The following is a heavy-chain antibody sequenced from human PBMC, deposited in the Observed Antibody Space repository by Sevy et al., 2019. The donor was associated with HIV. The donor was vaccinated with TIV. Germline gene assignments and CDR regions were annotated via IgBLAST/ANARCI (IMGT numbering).Heavy chain of an antibody. V-gene: IGHV4-4*07. CDR3: ARDRSGREWVLLRVCYYYYMDV. J-gene: IGHJ6*03. D-gene: IGHD1-26*01. Sequence: SETLSLTCTVSGGSISSYYWSWIRQPAGKGLEWIGRIYTSGSTNYNPSLKSRVTMSVDTSKNQFSLKLSSVTAADTAVYYCARDRSGREWVLLRVCYYYYMDVWGKGTTVTVSS. CDR2: IYTSGST. CDR1: GGSISSYY.